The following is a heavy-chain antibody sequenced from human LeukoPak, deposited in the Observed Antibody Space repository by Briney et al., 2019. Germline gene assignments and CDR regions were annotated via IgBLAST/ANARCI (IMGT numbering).Heavy chain of an antibody. J-gene: IGHJ4*02. CDR2: IYTSGST. Sequence: SETLSLTCTVSGGSISSYYWSWIRQPAGKGLEWIGRIYTSGSTNYNPSLKSRVTMSVDTSKNQFSLKLTSVTAADTAIYYCARALEPTLYFDYWGQGTLVTVSS. CDR3: ARALEPTLYFDY. D-gene: IGHD3-16*02. V-gene: IGHV4-4*07. CDR1: GGSISSYY.